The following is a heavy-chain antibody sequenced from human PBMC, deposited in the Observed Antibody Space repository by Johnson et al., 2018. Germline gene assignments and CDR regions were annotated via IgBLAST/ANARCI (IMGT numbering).Heavy chain of an antibody. CDR3: AREAQPTRDGFDI. CDR2: ISSDGNKK. V-gene: IGHV3-30*04. Sequence: QVQLVQSGGGVVQPGRSLRLSCAASGFTFSNYPVHWVRQAPGKGLEWVAVISSDGNKKYYVDSVKGRFTISRDNSKNTLNLQMNSLRLEDTAVFYCAREAQPTRDGFDIWGQGTMVTVSS. J-gene: IGHJ3*02. CDR1: GFTFSNYP.